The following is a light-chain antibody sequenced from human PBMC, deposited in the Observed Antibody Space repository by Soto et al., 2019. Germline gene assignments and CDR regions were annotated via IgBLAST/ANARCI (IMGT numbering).Light chain of an antibody. CDR1: QSVTTY. V-gene: IGKV3-11*01. CDR2: DAT. Sequence: EIVMTQSPATLSLSPGDRATLSCRASQSVTTYLVWYQQKPGQAPRLLIYDATNRATGIPARFSATGSGTDFTLTISSLEPEDSAVYYCQQRTTWPLTFGGGTKLEIK. CDR3: QQRTTWPLT. J-gene: IGKJ4*01.